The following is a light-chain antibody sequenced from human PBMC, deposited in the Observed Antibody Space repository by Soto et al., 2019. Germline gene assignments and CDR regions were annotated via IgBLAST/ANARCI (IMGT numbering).Light chain of an antibody. CDR2: GAS. Sequence: ENVFSLSPCTLSLSPGERATLSCRASQSVSSSYLAWYQQKPGQAPRLLIYGASSRATGIPDRFSGSGSGTDFTLTISRLEPEDFAVYYCHQYGSSPWTFGQGTKVDIK. CDR3: HQYGSSPWT. J-gene: IGKJ1*01. CDR1: QSVSSSY. V-gene: IGKV3-20*01.